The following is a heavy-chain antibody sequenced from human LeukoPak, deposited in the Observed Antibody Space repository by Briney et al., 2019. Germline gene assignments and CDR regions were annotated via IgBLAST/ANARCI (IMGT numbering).Heavy chain of an antibody. CDR1: GGTFSSYA. CDR2: IIPIFGTA. Sequence: GASVKVSCKASGGTFSSYAISWVRQAPGQGLGWMGGIIPIFGTANYAQKFQGRVTITADKSTSTAYMELSSLRSEDTAVYYCARGAAGGGWFPDYYYMDVWGKGTTVTVSS. V-gene: IGHV1-69*06. J-gene: IGHJ6*03. D-gene: IGHD6-19*01. CDR3: ARGAAGGGWFPDYYYMDV.